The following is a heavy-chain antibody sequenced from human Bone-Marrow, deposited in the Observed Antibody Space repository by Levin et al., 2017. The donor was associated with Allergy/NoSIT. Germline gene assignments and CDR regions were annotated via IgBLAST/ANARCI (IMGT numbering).Heavy chain of an antibody. J-gene: IGHJ4*02. CDR1: GFTFSSYW. CDR2: IKQDGSEK. V-gene: IGHV3-7*01. D-gene: IGHD3-9*01. Sequence: GESLKISCAASGFTFSSYWMSWVRQAPGKGLEWVANIKQDGSEKYYVDSVKGRFTISRDNAKNSLYLQMNSLRAEDTAVYYCARDSDVLRYFDWLFFFDYWGQGTLVTVSS. CDR3: ARDSDVLRYFDWLFFFDY.